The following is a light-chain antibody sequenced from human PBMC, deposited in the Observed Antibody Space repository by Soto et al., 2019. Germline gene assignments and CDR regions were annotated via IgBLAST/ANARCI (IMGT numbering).Light chain of an antibody. J-gene: IGKJ1*01. CDR3: QQYGSLSWT. CDR1: QSVSSN. Sequence: EIVMTQSPSTLSVSPVERATLSWRASQSVSSNVAWYQQKPGQAPRLLIYGASTRATGIPDRFSGSGSGTDFTLTISRLEPEDFAVYYCQQYGSLSWTFGQGTKVDIK. V-gene: IGKV3-20*01. CDR2: GAS.